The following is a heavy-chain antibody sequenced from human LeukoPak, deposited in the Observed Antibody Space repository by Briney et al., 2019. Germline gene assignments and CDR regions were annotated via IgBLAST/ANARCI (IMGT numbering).Heavy chain of an antibody. V-gene: IGHV3-7*01. CDR3: ARDQGYCSSTSCYGYYYGMDV. Sequence: PGGSLRLSCAASGFTFSSYAMSWVRQAPGKGLEWVANIKQDGSEKYYVDSVKGRFTISRDNAKNSLYLQMNSLRAEDTAVYYCARDQGYCSSTSCYGYYYGMDVWGQGTTVTVSS. J-gene: IGHJ6*02. CDR2: IKQDGSEK. D-gene: IGHD2-2*01. CDR1: GFTFSSYA.